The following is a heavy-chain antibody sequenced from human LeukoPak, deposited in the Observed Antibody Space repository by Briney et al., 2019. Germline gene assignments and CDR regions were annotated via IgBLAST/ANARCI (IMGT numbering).Heavy chain of an antibody. Sequence: ASVKVSCKASGYTFSSYGISWVRQAPGQGLEWMGWISAYNAYTHYAQKLQGRVTMTTDTSTSTAYMELRSLRSDDTAVYYCARALDIVATMDGVDYWGQGTLVTVSS. J-gene: IGHJ4*02. CDR3: ARALDIVATMDGVDY. CDR1: GYTFSSYG. V-gene: IGHV1-18*01. D-gene: IGHD5-12*01. CDR2: ISAYNAYT.